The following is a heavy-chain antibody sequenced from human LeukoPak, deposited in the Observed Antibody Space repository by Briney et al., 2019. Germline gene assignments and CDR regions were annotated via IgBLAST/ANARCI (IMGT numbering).Heavy chain of an antibody. CDR1: GFTFSSYS. Sequence: GGSLRLSCAASGFTFSSYSMNWVRQAPGRGLEWVSSISGSSSYIYYADSVKGRFTISRDNAKNSLYLQMNSLRAEDTAVYYCARDLRWELLIENYFDYWGQGTLVTVSS. V-gene: IGHV3-21*01. J-gene: IGHJ4*02. CDR3: ARDLRWELLIENYFDY. D-gene: IGHD1-26*01. CDR2: ISGSSSYI.